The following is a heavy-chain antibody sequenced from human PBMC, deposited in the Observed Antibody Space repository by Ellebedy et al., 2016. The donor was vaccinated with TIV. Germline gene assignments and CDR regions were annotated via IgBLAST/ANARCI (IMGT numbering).Heavy chain of an antibody. Sequence: GESLKISCVASGFTFNSYAMSWVRQAPGKGLEWVSGISGSGGSTYYADSVKGRFTISRDNSKNTLYLQMNSLRAEDTAVYYCARDRVGIVVVPAAIRHYYYGMDVWGQGTTVTVSS. J-gene: IGHJ6*02. CDR1: GFTFNSYA. D-gene: IGHD2-2*03. CDR3: ARDRVGIVVVPAAIRHYYYGMDV. CDR2: ISGSGGST. V-gene: IGHV3-23*01.